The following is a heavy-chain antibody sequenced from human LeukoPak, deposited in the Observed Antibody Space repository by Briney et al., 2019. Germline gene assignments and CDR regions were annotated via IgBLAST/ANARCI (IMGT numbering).Heavy chain of an antibody. D-gene: IGHD1-26*01. J-gene: IGHJ4*02. CDR2: ISGRSSTI. V-gene: IGHV3-48*01. CDR3: ARDRLTSGSYFFDY. CDR1: AFTLSDYS. Sequence: PGGSLRLSCAASAFTLSDYSMNWVRQAPGKGLEWISYISGRSSTIYYADSVRGRFTISRDNAKNSMYLQMNSLRAEDTAVYYCARDRLTSGSYFFDYWGQGTLVTVSS.